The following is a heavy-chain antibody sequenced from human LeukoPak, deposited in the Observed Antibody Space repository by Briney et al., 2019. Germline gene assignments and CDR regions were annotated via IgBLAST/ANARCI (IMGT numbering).Heavy chain of an antibody. CDR1: GFIYRDYY. J-gene: IGHJ4*02. CDR2: ISSSSRYT. Sequence: GWSRKLSCAASGFIYRDYYMSWIQKACENAKHKMSYISSSSRYTNYADSVKGRFTISRDNAKNSLYLQMNSLRAEDTAVYYCAREMGQYGGYSDYWGQGTLVTVSS. D-gene: IGHD4/OR15-4a*01. CDR3: AREMGQYGGYSDY. V-gene: IGHV3-11*05.